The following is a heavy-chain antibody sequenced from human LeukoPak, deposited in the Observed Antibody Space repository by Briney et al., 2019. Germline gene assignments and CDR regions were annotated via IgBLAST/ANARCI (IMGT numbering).Heavy chain of an antibody. J-gene: IGHJ4*02. V-gene: IGHV3-30-3*01. Sequence: GGSLRLSRAASGFTFSSYAMHWVRQAPGKGLEWVAVISYDGSNKYYADSVKGRFTISRDNAKNTLYLQMNSLRAEDTAVYYCARVNPSVAPGTMIGRLDYWGQGTLVTVSS. CDR3: ARVNPSVAPGTMIGRLDY. CDR1: GFTFSSYA. CDR2: ISYDGSNK. D-gene: IGHD3-22*01.